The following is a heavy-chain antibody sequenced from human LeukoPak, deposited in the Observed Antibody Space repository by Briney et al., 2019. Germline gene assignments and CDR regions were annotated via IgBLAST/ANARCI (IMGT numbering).Heavy chain of an antibody. CDR2: IFYSGNT. D-gene: IGHD5-24*01. J-gene: IGHJ4*02. Sequence: GSLRLSCTVSGFTASSNSMSWIRQPPGKGLEWIGSIFYSGNTYDNPSLKSRVTISVDTSKNQFSLKLNSVTAADTAVYYCARHRSKWLQSSFDYWGQGTLVTVSS. CDR3: ARHRSKWLQSSFDY. CDR1: GFTASSNS. V-gene: IGHV4-39*01.